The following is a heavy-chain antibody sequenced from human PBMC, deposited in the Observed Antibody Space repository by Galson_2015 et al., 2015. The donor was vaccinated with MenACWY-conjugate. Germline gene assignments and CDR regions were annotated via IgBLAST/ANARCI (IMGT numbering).Heavy chain of an antibody. CDR2: IHYSGRN. V-gene: IGHV4-31*03. Sequence: TLSLTCSVSGASLSSGGYYWSWIRQHPGKGLEWIGHIHYSGRNYCNPSLQSRISMSVDTSKNQFSLTLTSVTAADTAVYYCARDGYCGGDCFSTDRAYYYYMDVWGRGITATVYS. D-gene: IGHD2-21*01. CDR1: GASLSSGGYY. CDR3: ARDGYCGGDCFSTDRAYYYYMDV. J-gene: IGHJ6*03.